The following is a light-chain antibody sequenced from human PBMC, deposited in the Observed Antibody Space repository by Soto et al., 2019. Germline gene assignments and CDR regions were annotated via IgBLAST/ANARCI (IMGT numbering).Light chain of an antibody. J-gene: IGKJ1*01. Sequence: EIVMTQSPATLSVSPGERATLSCRASQSVTSNLAWYQKKPGQAPRLLIYGASTRATGIPARFSGSGSGTHFTLTISSLQSEDFAVYYCQQYDNWWTFGQGTRVEI. V-gene: IGKV3-15*01. CDR2: GAS. CDR1: QSVTSN. CDR3: QQYDNWWT.